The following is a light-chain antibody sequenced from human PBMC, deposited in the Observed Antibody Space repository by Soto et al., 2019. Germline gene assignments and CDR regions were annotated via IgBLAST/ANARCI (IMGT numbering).Light chain of an antibody. J-gene: IGLJ3*02. CDR2: DTS. Sequence: QAVVTQEPSLTVSPGGTVTLTRGSSTGAVTSGHYPYWFQQKPGQAPRTLIYDTSNKHSWTPARFSGSLLGGKAALTLSGAQPEDEAEYYCLLSYSGANGVFGGGTKLTVL. CDR1: TGAVTSGHY. V-gene: IGLV7-46*01. CDR3: LLSYSGANGV.